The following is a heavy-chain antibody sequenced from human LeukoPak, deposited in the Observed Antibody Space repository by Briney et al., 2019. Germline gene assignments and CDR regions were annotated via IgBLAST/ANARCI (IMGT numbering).Heavy chain of an antibody. CDR2: IRYDGSNK. CDR3: AKGSLGFAQH. V-gene: IGHV3-30*02. CDR1: GFTVNSNY. Sequence: PGGSLRLSCVGSGFTVNSNYMYWVRQAPGKGLEWVAFIRYDGSNKYYADSVKGRFTISRDNSKNTLYLQMNSLRAEDTAVYYCAKGSLGFAQHWGQGTLVTVSS. J-gene: IGHJ1*01. D-gene: IGHD3-10*01.